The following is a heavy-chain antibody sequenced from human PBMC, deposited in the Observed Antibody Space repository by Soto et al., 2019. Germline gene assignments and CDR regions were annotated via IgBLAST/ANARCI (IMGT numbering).Heavy chain of an antibody. V-gene: IGHV4-39*01. CDR2: IYYSGST. CDR3: ARRVRGYYYWGMDV. CDR1: GGSISSSSYY. D-gene: IGHD3-22*01. Sequence: QLQLQESGPGLVKPSETLSLTCTVSGGSISSSSYYWGWIRQPPGKGLEWIGSIYYSGSTDYNPYLSSGGTISVHTSNNQFSLRRRSVTAAGTAVFYCARRVRGYYYWGMDVWGQGTTVTVSS. J-gene: IGHJ6*02.